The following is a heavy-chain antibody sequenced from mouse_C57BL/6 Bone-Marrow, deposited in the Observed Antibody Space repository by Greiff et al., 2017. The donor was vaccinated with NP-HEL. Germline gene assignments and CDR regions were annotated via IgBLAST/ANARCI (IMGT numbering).Heavy chain of an antibody. J-gene: IGHJ4*01. CDR2: IHPNSGST. CDR1: GYTFTSYW. CDR3: ARWSYGYYAMDY. Sequence: QVQLQQPGAELVKPGASVKLSCKASGYTFTSYWMHWVKQRPGQGLEWIGMIHPNSGSTNYNENFKSKATLTVDKSSITAYIQLSSLTSEDSAVYYCARWSYGYYAMDYWGQGTSVTVSS. V-gene: IGHV1-64*01. D-gene: IGHD1-1*01.